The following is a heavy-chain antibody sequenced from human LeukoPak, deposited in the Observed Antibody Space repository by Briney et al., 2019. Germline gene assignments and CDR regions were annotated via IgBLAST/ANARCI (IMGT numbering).Heavy chain of an antibody. CDR1: GFTFSSYS. CDR2: ISISGSNT. V-gene: IGHV3-23*01. D-gene: IGHD5-18*01. J-gene: IGHJ3*02. CDR3: AKGRGYSYGYDAFDI. Sequence: GGSLRLSCAAPGFTFSSYSMNWVRQAPGKGLEWVSTISISGSNTYYADSVKGRFTISRDDSKNTLYLQMNSLRAEDTAVYYCAKGRGYSYGYDAFDIWGQGTMVTVSS.